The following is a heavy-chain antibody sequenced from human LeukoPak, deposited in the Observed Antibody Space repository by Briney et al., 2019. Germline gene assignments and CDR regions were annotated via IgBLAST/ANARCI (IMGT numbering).Heavy chain of an antibody. CDR2: ISHNSRSI. Sequence: GGSLRLSCAASGFTFSSYAMSWVRQAPGQGLGWVSSISHNSRSIHYTDSVKGRFTISRDNFKNTLYLHMNSLRAEDTAVYYCAKDLTSGWYMGSFDYWGQGTLVTVSS. CDR1: GFTFSSYA. D-gene: IGHD6-19*01. CDR3: AKDLTSGWYMGSFDY. J-gene: IGHJ4*02. V-gene: IGHV3-23*01.